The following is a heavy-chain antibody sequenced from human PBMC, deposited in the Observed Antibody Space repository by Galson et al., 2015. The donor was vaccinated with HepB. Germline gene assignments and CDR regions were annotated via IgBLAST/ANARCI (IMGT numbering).Heavy chain of an antibody. D-gene: IGHD3-3*01. CDR3: AKDLSVRDNDYWSSWTPGWFDP. CDR1: GFTFSRYA. J-gene: IGHJ5*02. Sequence: SLRLSCAASGFTFSRYAMNWVRQAPGKGLEWVSGIGGSGVNTFYADSVKGRFTISRDNSKNMLYLRMDSLRAEDTAVYYCAKDLSVRDNDYWSSWTPGWFDPWGQGTLVTVSS. CDR2: IGGSGVNT. V-gene: IGHV3-23*01.